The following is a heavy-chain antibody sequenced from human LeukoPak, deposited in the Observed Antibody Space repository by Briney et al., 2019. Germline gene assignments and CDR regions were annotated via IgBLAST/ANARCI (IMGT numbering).Heavy chain of an antibody. CDR3: ARRSGSYYIGYYFDY. V-gene: IGHV1-69*13. Sequence: SVKVSCKASGGTFSSYAISWGRQAPGQGLEWMGGIIPIFGTANYAQKFQGRVTITADESTSTAYMELSSLRSEDTAVYYCARRSGSYYIGYYFDYWGQGTLVTVSS. CDR1: GGTFSSYA. D-gene: IGHD1-26*01. J-gene: IGHJ4*02. CDR2: IIPIFGTA.